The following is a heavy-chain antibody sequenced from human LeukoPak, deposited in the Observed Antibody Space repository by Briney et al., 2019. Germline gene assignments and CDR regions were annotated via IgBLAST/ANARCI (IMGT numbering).Heavy chain of an antibody. D-gene: IGHD2-15*01. CDR1: GDSISGYY. Sequence: PSETLSLTCTVSGDSISGYYWSWIRQPPGKGLEWIGNIYYSGSTSYNPSLKSRVTISVDTSKNQFSLKLSSVTAADTAVYYCARSECSGCSCSFNHWGQGILVTVSP. V-gene: IGHV4-59*08. CDR3: ARSECSGCSCSFNH. J-gene: IGHJ4*02. CDR2: IYYSGST.